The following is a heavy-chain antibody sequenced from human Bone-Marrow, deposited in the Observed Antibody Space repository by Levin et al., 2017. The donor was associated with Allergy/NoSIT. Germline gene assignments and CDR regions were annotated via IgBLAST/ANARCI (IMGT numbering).Heavy chain of an antibody. CDR1: GFTFGSYS. CDR2: ISSSSTYI. CDR3: ARLSGGSGWYFFDY. J-gene: IGHJ4*02. V-gene: IGHV3-21*01. Sequence: GGSLRLSCAASGFTFGSYSINWVRQAPGKGLEWVSSISSSSTYIFYANSVKGRFTISRDNAKNSLFLQMNSLRAEDTAVYFCARLSGGSGWYFFDYWGQGTLVTVSS. D-gene: IGHD6-19*01.